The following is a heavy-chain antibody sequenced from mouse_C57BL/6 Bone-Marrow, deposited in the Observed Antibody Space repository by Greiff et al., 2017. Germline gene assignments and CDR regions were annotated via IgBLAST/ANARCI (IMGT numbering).Heavy chain of an antibody. CDR2: IRSKSNNYAT. CDR1: GFSFNTYA. V-gene: IGHV10-1*01. D-gene: IGHD3-2*02. J-gene: IGHJ4*01. Sequence: EVQVVESGGGLVQPKGSLKLSCAASGFSFNTYAMNWVRQAPGKGLEWVARIRSKSNNYATYYADSVKDRFTISRDDSESMLYLQMNNLKTEDTAMYYCVRERGDSSGYGAMDYWGQGTSVTVSA. CDR3: VRERGDSSGYGAMDY.